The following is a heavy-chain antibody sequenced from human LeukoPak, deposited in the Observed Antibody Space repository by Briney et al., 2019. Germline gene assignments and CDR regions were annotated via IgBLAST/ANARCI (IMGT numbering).Heavy chain of an antibody. CDR3: ARDPSYSSSFLLDY. CDR1: GFTFSSYS. V-gene: IGHV3-21*01. CDR2: ISSRSSYI. J-gene: IGHJ4*02. Sequence: PGGSLRLSCAASGFTFSSYSMNWVRQAPGKGLEWVSSISSRSSYIYYADSVKGRFTISRDNAKNSLYLQMNSLRAEDTAVYYCARDPSYSSSFLLDYWGQGTLVTVSS. D-gene: IGHD6-6*01.